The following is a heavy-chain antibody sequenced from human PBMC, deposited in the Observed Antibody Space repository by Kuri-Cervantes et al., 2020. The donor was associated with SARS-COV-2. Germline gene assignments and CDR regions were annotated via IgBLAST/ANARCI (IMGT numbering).Heavy chain of an antibody. J-gene: IGHJ4*02. CDR3: ARGGGIAAAPSGY. CDR2: IYSGGST. CDR1: GFTVSSNY. Sequence: GESLKISCAASGFTVSSNYMSWVRQAPGKGLEWVSVIYSGGSTYYADSVKGRFTISRDNSKNTLYLQMNSLRAEDTAVYYCARGGGIAAAPSGYWGQGTLVTVSS. V-gene: IGHV3-53*05. D-gene: IGHD6-13*01.